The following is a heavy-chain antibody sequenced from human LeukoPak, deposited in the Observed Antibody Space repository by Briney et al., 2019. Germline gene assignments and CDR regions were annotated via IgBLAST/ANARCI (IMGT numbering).Heavy chain of an antibody. J-gene: IGHJ4*02. CDR1: GFTFSNAW. V-gene: IGHV3-15*01. Sequence: GGSLRLSCAASGFTFSNAWMSWVRQAPGKGLEWVGRIKSKTDGGTTDYAAPVKGRFTNSRDDSKNTLYLQMNSLKTEDTAVYYCTTEPTYYDILTGYFDYWGQGTLVTVSS. CDR2: IKSKTDGGTT. CDR3: TTEPTYYDILTGYFDY. D-gene: IGHD3-9*01.